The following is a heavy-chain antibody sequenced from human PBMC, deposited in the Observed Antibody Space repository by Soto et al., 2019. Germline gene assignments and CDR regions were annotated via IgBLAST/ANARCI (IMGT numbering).Heavy chain of an antibody. V-gene: IGHV1-69*13. J-gene: IGHJ6*02. CDR3: ARVPNSSSWYLARPDYYYGMDV. CDR1: GGTFSSYA. D-gene: IGHD6-13*01. CDR2: IIPIFGTA. Sequence: SVKVSCKASGGTFSSYAISWVRQAPGQGLEWMGGIIPIFGTANYAQKFQGRVTITADESTSTAYVELSSLRSEDTAVYYCARVPNSSSWYLARPDYYYGMDVWGQGTTVTVSS.